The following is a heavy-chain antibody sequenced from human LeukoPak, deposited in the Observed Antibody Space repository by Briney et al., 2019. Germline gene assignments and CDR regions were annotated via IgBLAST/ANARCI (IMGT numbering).Heavy chain of an antibody. J-gene: IGHJ4*02. Sequence: PGGSLRLSCATSGFTFSNYGIHWVRQAPGKGLEWVAFIRYDGSNKYYTDSVKGRFTISRDNSKSTLYLQMKSLRAEDTALYYCAKVRRAGACFDYWGQGTLVTVSS. D-gene: IGHD1-26*01. V-gene: IGHV3-30*02. CDR2: IRYDGSNK. CDR1: GFTFSNYG. CDR3: AKVRRAGACFDY.